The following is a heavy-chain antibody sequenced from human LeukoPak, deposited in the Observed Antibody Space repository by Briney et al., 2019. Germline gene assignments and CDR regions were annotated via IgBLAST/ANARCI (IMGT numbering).Heavy chain of an antibody. J-gene: IGHJ3*02. CDR1: GFTFSSYE. Sequence: GGSLRLSCAASGFTFSSYEMNWVRQAPGKGLEWVSYISSSGSTIYYADSVKGRFTISRDNAKNSLYLQMNSLRAEDTAVYYCARYGGDSSGFWDAFDIWGQGTMVTVSS. CDR3: ARYGGDSSGFWDAFDI. CDR2: ISSSGSTI. V-gene: IGHV3-48*03. D-gene: IGHD3-22*01.